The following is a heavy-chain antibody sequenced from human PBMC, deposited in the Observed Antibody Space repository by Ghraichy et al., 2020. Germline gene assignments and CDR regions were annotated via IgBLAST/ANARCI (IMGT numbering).Heavy chain of an antibody. V-gene: IGHV2-5*01. J-gene: IGHJ3*02. CDR3: AHGRIAAAGPNDAFDI. D-gene: IGHD6-13*01. CDR1: GFSLSTSGVG. Sequence: SGLTLVKPTQTLTLTCTFSGFSLSTSGVGVGWIRQPPGKALEWLALIYWNDDKRYSPSLKSRLTITKDTSKNQVVLTMTNMDPVDTATYYCAHGRIAAAGPNDAFDIWGQGTMVTVSS. CDR2: IYWNDDK.